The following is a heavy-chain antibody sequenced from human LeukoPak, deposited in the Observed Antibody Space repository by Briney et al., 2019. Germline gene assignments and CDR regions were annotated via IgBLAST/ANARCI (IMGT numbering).Heavy chain of an antibody. CDR2: IYYSGST. J-gene: IGHJ5*02. CDR3: ARSPAKYYYGSGSSNWFDP. CDR1: GGSISSYY. Sequence: SEXLXXTCTVSGGSISSYYXXWIRQPPGKXXEWXGYIYYSGSTNYNPSLKSRVTISVDTSKNQFSLKLSSVTAADTAVYYCARSPAKYYYGSGSSNWFDPWGQGTLVTVSS. V-gene: IGHV4-59*12. D-gene: IGHD3-10*01.